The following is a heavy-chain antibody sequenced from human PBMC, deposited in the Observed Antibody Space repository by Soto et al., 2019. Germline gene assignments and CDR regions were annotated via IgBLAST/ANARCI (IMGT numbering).Heavy chain of an antibody. Sequence: QVKLVQSGAEVKKPGASVKVSCKASGYTFTSYAIHWVRQAPGQRLEWMGWINTAKDNTKYSQKFQGRVTMTRDTSASIVYMELSSLRSEDTAVYYCARGNSWSYFDYWGQGTLVTVSS. CDR3: ARGNSWSYFDY. J-gene: IGHJ4*02. CDR1: GYTFTSYA. CDR2: INTAKDNT. V-gene: IGHV1-3*04. D-gene: IGHD6-13*01.